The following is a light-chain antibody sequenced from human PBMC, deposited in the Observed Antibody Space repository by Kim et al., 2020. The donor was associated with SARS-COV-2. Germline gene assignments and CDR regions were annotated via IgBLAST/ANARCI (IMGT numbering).Light chain of an antibody. Sequence: GHSITISCPATSRDVVVYNYVYWYQQHTGKAPKLMIYDVSNRPSGVSNRFSGSKSGDTASLTISGLQAEDEADYYCNSYTSSNTWVFGGGTQLTVL. CDR1: SRDVVVYNY. CDR2: DVS. CDR3: NSYTSSNTWV. V-gene: IGLV2-14*03. J-gene: IGLJ3*02.